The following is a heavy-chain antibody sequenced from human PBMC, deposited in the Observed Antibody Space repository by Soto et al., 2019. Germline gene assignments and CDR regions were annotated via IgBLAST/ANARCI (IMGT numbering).Heavy chain of an antibody. Sequence: RDYWRWIRKTPGKGLEWIASIYRSGTTSYNPSLKSRVTISVDPSKNQFSLMLTAVTDADTAVSYCARTHCGIYSSAFHSWGRGSLVTVS. CDR1: RDY. CDR2: IYRSGTT. J-gene: IGHJ5*02. CDR3: ARTHCGIYSSAFHS. D-gene: IGHD1-26*01. V-gene: IGHV4-38-2*01.